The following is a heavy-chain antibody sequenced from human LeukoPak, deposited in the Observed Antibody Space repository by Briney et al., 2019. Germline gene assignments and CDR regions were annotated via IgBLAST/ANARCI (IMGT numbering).Heavy chain of an antibody. CDR3: AKAEVDYYGSGSYYME. CDR1: GFSFSNYA. D-gene: IGHD3-10*01. CDR2: ISTNGGHT. J-gene: IGHJ4*02. Sequence: GGSLRLSCSASGFSFSNYAMHWVRQAPGKGLEYVSAISTNGGHTYYADSVQGRFTISRDDSKNTLYLQMNSLRAEDTAVYYCAKAEVDYYGSGSYYMEWGQGTLVTVSS. V-gene: IGHV3-64*04.